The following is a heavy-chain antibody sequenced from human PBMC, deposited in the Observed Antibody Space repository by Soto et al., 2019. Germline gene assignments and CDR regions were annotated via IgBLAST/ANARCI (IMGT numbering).Heavy chain of an antibody. CDR2: ISSSSSYI. CDR3: ARGPLKGDTTGTTAYYYYMDV. J-gene: IGHJ6*03. CDR1: GFTFSSYS. Sequence: GGSLRLSCAASGFTFSSYSMNWVRQAPGKGLEWVSSISSSSSYIYYADSVKGRFTISRDNAKNSLYLQMNSLRAEDTAVYYCARGPLKGDTTGTTAYYYYMDVWGKGTTVTVSS. V-gene: IGHV3-21*01. D-gene: IGHD1-1*01.